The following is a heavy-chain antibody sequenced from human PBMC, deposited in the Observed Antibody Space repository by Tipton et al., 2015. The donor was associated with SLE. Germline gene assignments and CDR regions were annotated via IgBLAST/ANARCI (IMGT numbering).Heavy chain of an antibody. CDR1: GGSISSYY. D-gene: IGHD6-19*01. CDR2: IYYSGST. J-gene: IGHJ4*02. V-gene: IGHV4-59*12. Sequence: TLSLTCTVSGGSISSYYWSWIRQPPGKGLEWIGYIYYSGSTNYNPSLKSRVTISVDTSKNQFSLKLSSVTAADTAVYYCARALDSSGWYWSYFYYWGQGTLVTVSS. CDR3: ARALDSSGWYWSYFYY.